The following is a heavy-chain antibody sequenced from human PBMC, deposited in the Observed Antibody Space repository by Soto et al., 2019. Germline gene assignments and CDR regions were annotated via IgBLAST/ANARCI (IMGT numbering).Heavy chain of an antibody. CDR2: ITSDGRT. D-gene: IGHD4-17*01. V-gene: IGHV3-23*01. J-gene: IGHJ4*02. CDR3: AKDYSTVTTDPLSVVLFDY. CDR1: GFTISSYG. Sequence: GGSLRLSCAASGFTISSYGMHWVRQAPGKGLEWVSIITSDGRTYYADSVKGRFTISRDNSKNTVYLQMNSLRAEDTAVYYCAKDYSTVTTDPLSVVLFDYWGQGALVTVSS.